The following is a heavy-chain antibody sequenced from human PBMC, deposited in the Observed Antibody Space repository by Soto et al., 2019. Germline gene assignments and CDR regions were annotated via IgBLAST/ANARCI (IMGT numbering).Heavy chain of an antibody. D-gene: IGHD6-13*01. CDR2: TYYRSKCYN. V-gene: IGHV6-1*01. CDR1: GDRASITSAS. Sequence: SRAPSLTCALPGDRASITSASWNWVRQSPWRGLEWLGRTYYRSKCYNDYAVSVKSRITINPDTSKTQFSLQLNSVTPEDTAVYYCARESLGIAAAVNWFDPWGQGTLVTVSS. CDR3: ARESLGIAAAVNWFDP. J-gene: IGHJ5*02.